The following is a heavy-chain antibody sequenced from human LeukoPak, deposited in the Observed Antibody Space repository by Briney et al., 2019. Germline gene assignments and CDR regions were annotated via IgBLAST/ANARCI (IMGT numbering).Heavy chain of an antibody. D-gene: IGHD6-19*01. CDR1: GYTFTGYY. J-gene: IGHJ6*03. V-gene: IGHV1-2*02. CDR2: INPSIGGT. CDR3: ARILTRIVVAGPHYYYMDV. Sequence: GASVKVSCKASGYTFTGYYMHWVRQAPGQGLEWMGWINPSIGGTNYAQKFQGRVTMTRDTSINTAYMEVRRLRSDDTAVYFCARILTRIVVAGPHYYYMDVWGKGTTVTVSS.